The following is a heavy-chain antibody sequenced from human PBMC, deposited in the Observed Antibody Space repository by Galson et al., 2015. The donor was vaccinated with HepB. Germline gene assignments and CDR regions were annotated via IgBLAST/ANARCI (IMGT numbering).Heavy chain of an antibody. V-gene: IGHV1-46*03. CDR2: INPSGGST. CDR3: ARAAYCGGDCYSGAYYFNY. Sequence: SVKVSCKASGYTFTSYYIHWVRQAPGQGLEWMGIINPSGGSTTYAQKFQGRVTMTRDTSTSTAYMELSSLRSEDTAVYYCARAAYCGGDCYSGAYYFNYWGQGTLVTVSS. D-gene: IGHD2-21*02. CDR1: GYTFTSYY. J-gene: IGHJ4*02.